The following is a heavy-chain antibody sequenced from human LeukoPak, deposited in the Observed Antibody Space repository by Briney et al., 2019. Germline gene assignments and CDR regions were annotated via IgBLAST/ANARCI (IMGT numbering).Heavy chain of an antibody. CDR2: VSSDGGIK. J-gene: IGHJ4*02. V-gene: IGHV3-30-3*01. CDR3: ARDSETTPIHVLGY. D-gene: IGHD2-15*01. CDR1: GFTFTNYV. Sequence: GGSLRLSCVVSGFTFTNYVVHWVRQAPGKALKWVTLVSSDGGIKYYADSVKGRFSVSRDISKNTLYLQMNSLRVDDTAVYYCARDSETTPIHVLGYWGQGTLVTVSS.